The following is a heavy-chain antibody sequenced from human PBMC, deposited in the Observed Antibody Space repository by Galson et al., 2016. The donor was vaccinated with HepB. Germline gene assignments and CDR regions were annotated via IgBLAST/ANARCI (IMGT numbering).Heavy chain of an antibody. CDR2: IYSEGTT. J-gene: IGHJ5*02. Sequence: SLRLSCAASGFTVTRNYMRWFRQAPGKGLEWVSLIYSEGTTDYADSVKGRFTISRDSSKNTLFLQMNRHRVEDTAVYYCGRDVGPWGRGTLVTVSS. CDR1: GFTVTRNY. CDR3: GRDVGP. V-gene: IGHV3-53*01.